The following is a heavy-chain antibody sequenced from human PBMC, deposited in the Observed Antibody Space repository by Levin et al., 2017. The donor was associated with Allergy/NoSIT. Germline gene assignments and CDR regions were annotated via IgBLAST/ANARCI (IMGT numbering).Heavy chain of an antibody. V-gene: IGHV3-15*01. CDR1: GFTFSNAW. J-gene: IGHJ4*02. CDR2: IKSKTEGGTI. CDR3: TTYYSNFGIGFVY. Sequence: PGGSLRLSCAASGFTFSNAWMSWVRQAPGKGLEWVGRIKSKTEGGTIDYATPVKGRFTISRDDSKNTLYLHMNSLKTEDTAVYYCTTYYSNFGIGFVYWGQGILVTVSS. D-gene: IGHD4-11*01.